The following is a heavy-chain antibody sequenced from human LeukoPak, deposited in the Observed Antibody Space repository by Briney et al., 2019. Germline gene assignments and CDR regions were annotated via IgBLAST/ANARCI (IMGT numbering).Heavy chain of an antibody. V-gene: IGHV1-69*04. CDR1: GDSFSRFA. J-gene: IGHJ4*02. D-gene: IGHD5-18*01. CDR3: ARGHTDSIHY. CDR2: IMPTLGIT. Sequence: SSVKVSCKPSGDSFSRFAVNWVRQAPGQGLEWMGRIMPTLGITNYAKEFQARVTITAAISPSAAYMELKNLTSLDTAVYYCARGHTDSIHYWGQGTQVTVSS.